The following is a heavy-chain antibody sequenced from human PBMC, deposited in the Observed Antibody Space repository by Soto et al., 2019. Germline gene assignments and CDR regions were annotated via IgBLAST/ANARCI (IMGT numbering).Heavy chain of an antibody. V-gene: IGHV3-23*01. Sequence: EVQLLESGGGLVQPGGSLRLSCAASGFTFSSYAMSWVRQAPGKGLEWVSAISGSGGSTYYADSVKGRFTISRDNSKNTLYLQMNSLIAEDTAVYYCAKEESLVVAAHNWFDPWGQGTLVTVSS. D-gene: IGHD2-15*01. CDR1: GFTFSSYA. CDR3: AKEESLVVAAHNWFDP. CDR2: ISGSGGST. J-gene: IGHJ5*02.